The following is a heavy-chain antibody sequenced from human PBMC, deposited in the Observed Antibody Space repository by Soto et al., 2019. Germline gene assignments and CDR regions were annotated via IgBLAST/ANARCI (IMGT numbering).Heavy chain of an antibody. Sequence: GGSLRLSCAASGFTFSAFYMSWIRQAPGKGLEYISYISSSGTSANYADSVKGRFTISRDNAKNSLYLQMNSLRAEDTAVYYCARDRGAVTGQYFDYWGQGALVTVSS. J-gene: IGHJ4*02. CDR1: GFTFSAFY. CDR2: ISSSGTSA. V-gene: IGHV3-11*05. D-gene: IGHD6-19*01. CDR3: ARDRGAVTGQYFDY.